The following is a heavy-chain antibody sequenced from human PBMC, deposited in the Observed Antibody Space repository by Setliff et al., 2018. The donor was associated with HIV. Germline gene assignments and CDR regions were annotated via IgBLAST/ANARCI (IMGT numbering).Heavy chain of an antibody. V-gene: IGHV1-24*01. D-gene: IGHD3-22*01. CDR1: GYTLTELS. Sequence: ASVKVSCKISGYTLTELSIHWVRQAPGKGLEWMANFDPEDGETFYAQKFQGRLTMTGNTSISTAYMELSSLRSEDTAVYFCARGGGGYYYIGAFDLWGQGTVVTVSS. CDR3: ARGGGGYYYIGAFDL. J-gene: IGHJ3*01. CDR2: FDPEDGET.